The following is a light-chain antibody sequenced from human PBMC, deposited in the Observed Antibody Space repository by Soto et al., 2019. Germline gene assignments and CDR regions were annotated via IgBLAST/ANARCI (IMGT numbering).Light chain of an antibody. V-gene: IGKV3-11*01. CDR2: DAS. J-gene: IGKJ2*01. CDR1: QSVSSY. Sequence: EIVLTQCPATLSLSPGERATLSCRASQSVSSYLAWYQQKPGQAPRLLIYDASNRATGIPARFSGSGSGTDFTLTISSLEPEDFAVYYCQQRSNWPPRYTFGQGTKLEIK. CDR3: QQRSNWPPRYT.